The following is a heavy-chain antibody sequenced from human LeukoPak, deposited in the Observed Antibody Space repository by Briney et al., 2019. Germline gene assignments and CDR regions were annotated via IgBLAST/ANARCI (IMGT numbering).Heavy chain of an antibody. V-gene: IGHV4-34*01. J-gene: IGHJ3*02. D-gene: IGHD3-10*01. CDR2: INHSGST. Sequence: SETLSLTGAVYGGSFSGYYWSWIRQPPGKGLEWIGEINHSGSTNYNPSLKSRVTISVDTSKNQFSLKLSSVTAADTAVYYCARGLTIWFGESDDAFDIWGQGTMVTVSS. CDR3: ARGLTIWFGESDDAFDI. CDR1: GGSFSGYY.